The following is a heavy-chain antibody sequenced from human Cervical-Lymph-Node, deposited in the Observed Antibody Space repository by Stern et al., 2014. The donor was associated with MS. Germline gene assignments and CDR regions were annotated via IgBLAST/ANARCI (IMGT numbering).Heavy chain of an antibody. CDR1: GYTFTSYD. CDR2: TNPNSGDT. J-gene: IGHJ6*02. Sequence: VQLVQSGAEVKKPGASVKVSCKASGYTFTSYDINWVRQATGQGLEWMGWTNPNSGDTGYPQKFQGRVTMTRNTSISTAYMELSSLRSEDTAVYYCASSTSSAHYYYYGMDVWGQGTTVTVSS. V-gene: IGHV1-8*01. D-gene: IGHD6-19*01. CDR3: ASSTSSAHYYYYGMDV.